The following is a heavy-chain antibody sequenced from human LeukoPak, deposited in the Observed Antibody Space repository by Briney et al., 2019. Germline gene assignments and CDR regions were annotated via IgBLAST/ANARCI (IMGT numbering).Heavy chain of an antibody. J-gene: IGHJ3*02. CDR2: IIPIFGTA. CDR1: GGTFSSYA. D-gene: IGHD3-10*01. CDR3: AREEMVRAYAFDI. Sequence: EASVKVSCKASGGTFSSYAISWVRQAPGQGLEWMGGIIPIFGTANYAQKFQGRVTITTDESTSTAYMELSSLRSEDTAVYYCAREEMVRAYAFDIWGQGTMVTVSS. V-gene: IGHV1-69*05.